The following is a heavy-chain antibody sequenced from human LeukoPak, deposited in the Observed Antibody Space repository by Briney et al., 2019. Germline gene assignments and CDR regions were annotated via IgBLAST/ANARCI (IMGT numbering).Heavy chain of an antibody. V-gene: IGHV3-23*01. Sequence: GGSLRLSCAASGFTFTSYSMNWVRQAPGKGLEWVSAISGSGGSTYYADSVKGRFTTSRDNSKNTLYLQMNSLRAEDTAVYYCAKSTYYYDSSGYSLDYWGQGTLVTVSS. CDR3: AKSTYYYDSSGYSLDY. J-gene: IGHJ4*02. CDR1: GFTFTSYS. D-gene: IGHD3-22*01. CDR2: ISGSGGST.